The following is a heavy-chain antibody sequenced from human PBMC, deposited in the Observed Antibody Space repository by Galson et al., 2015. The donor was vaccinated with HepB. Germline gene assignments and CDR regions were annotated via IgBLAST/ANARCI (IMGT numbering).Heavy chain of an antibody. CDR2: IKQDGSER. CDR1: EFTFSNYW. CDR3: ARDNCTGDSCHFDS. J-gene: IGHJ4*02. D-gene: IGHD2-15*01. V-gene: IGHV3-7*03. Sequence: AASEFTFSNYWMTWVRQAPGKGLEWVAKIKQDGSERYYVESVKGRFTISRDNTKESLYLQMNTLRTEDTAVYYCARDNCTGDSCHFDSWGQGTLVTVSS.